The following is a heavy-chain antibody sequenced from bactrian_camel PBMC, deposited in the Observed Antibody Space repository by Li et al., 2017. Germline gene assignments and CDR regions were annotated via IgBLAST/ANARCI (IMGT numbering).Heavy chain of an antibody. CDR2: IDSNGKS. V-gene: IGHV3S53*01. Sequence: HVQLVESGGGSVQAGGSLRLSCAASGYTDNRPCMGWFRQAPGMEREGVAAIDSNGKSTYADSVKGRFTISKDNAKNTLYLQMNSLKPEDTAMYYCAAVSCSGWLMSCTDASAYTYWGQGTQVTVS. CDR1: GYTDNRPC. J-gene: IGHJ4*01. D-gene: IGHD2*01. CDR3: AAVSCSGWLMSCTDASAYTY.